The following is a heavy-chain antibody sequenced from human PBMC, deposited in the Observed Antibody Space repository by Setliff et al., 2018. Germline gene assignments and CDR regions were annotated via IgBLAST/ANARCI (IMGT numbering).Heavy chain of an antibody. CDR2: IYYSGRT. CDR3: ARHENDYGDYDDAFDI. V-gene: IGHV4-59*08. D-gene: IGHD4-17*01. CDR1: GGSISTYY. Sequence: KTSETLSLTCTVSGGSISTYYWSWIRQPPGKGLEWIGYIYYSGRTNYNPSLRSRVTISVDTSKNQFSLKVSSVTAADTAVYYCARHENDYGDYDDAFDIWGQGTMVTGS. J-gene: IGHJ3*02.